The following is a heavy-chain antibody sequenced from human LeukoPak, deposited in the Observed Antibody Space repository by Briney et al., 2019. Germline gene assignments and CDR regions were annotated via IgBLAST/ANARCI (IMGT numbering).Heavy chain of an antibody. CDR3: ARGTIRYYYDSSGYYYSPPNYYGMDV. D-gene: IGHD3-22*01. V-gene: IGHV4-34*01. CDR1: GGSFSGYY. J-gene: IGHJ6*02. Sequence: PSETLSLTCAVYGGSFSGYYWSWIRQPPGKGLEWIGEINHSGSTNYNPSLKSRVTISVDTSKNQFSLKLSSVTAADTAVYYCARGTIRYYYDSSGYYYSPPNYYGMDVWGQGTTVTVSS. CDR2: INHSGST.